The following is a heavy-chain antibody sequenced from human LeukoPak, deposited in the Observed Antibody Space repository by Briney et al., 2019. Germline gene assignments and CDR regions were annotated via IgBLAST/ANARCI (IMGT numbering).Heavy chain of an antibody. V-gene: IGHV4-59*12. Sequence: SETLSLTCTVSGGSISSYYWSWIRQPPGKGLEWIGYIYYSGSTNYNPSLKSRVTISVDTSKNQFSLKLSSVTAADTAVYYCARDRSSSWDKYYFDYRGQGTLVTVSS. CDR3: ARDRSSSWDKYYFDY. CDR2: IYYSGST. CDR1: GGSISSYY. D-gene: IGHD6-13*01. J-gene: IGHJ4*02.